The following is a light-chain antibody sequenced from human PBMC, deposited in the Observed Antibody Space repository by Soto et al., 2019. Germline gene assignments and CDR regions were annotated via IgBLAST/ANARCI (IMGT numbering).Light chain of an antibody. Sequence: QSALTQPPSASGSPGQSVTISCTGTSSDVGGYNYVSWYQQNPGQVPKLMIYEVNKRPSGVPDRFSASKSGNTASLTVSGLQAEDEADYYCTSYAGGNNVFGTGTKVTVL. V-gene: IGLV2-8*01. CDR1: SSDVGGYNY. CDR2: EVN. CDR3: TSYAGGNNV. J-gene: IGLJ1*01.